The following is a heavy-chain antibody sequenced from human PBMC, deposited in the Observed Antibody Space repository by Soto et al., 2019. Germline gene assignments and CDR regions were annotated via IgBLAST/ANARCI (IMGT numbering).Heavy chain of an antibody. J-gene: IGHJ4*02. CDR2: IFSSGST. CDR3: AREGSYSAYNFAHGIQLWSFDF. CDR1: GGSINTFY. Sequence: QVRLQESGPGLLKPSETLSLTCTVAGGSINTFYWSRVRQPAGKGLEWIGRIFSSGSTSFNPSLPVRVAMSVDASKNLFSLHLSSVTAADMAVYYCAREGSYSAYNFAHGIQLWSFDFWGQGALVTVSS. D-gene: IGHD5-12*01. V-gene: IGHV4-4*07.